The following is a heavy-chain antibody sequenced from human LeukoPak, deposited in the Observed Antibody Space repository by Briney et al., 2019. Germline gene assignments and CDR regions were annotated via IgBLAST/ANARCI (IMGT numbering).Heavy chain of an antibody. CDR2: IYTSGST. V-gene: IGHV4-4*07. Sequence: SETLSLTCTVSGGSISSYYWSWIRQPAGKGQEWIGRIYTSGSTNYNPSLKSRVTMSVDTSKNQFSLKLSSVTAADTAVYYCARALGGYSYGRYNWFDPWGQGTLVTVSS. CDR3: ARALGGYSYGRYNWFDP. J-gene: IGHJ5*02. D-gene: IGHD5-18*01. CDR1: GGSISSYY.